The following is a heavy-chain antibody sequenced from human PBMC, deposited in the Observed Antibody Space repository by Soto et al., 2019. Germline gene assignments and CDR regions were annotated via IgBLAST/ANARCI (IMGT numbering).Heavy chain of an antibody. CDR2: IYRTGST. Sequence: SETLSLTCAVCGGSFTSNNWWTWVRQPPGQGLEWIGEIYRTGSTNYNPSLKSRCTISLDKSENQFSLKVTSLTAADTAVYYCASRDPGTSVDYWGQGTLVTVSS. CDR1: GGSFTSNNW. V-gene: IGHV4-4*02. D-gene: IGHD1-7*01. J-gene: IGHJ4*02. CDR3: ASRDPGTSVDY.